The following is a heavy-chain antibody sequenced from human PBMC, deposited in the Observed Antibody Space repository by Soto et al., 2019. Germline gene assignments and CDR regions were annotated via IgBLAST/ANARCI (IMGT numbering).Heavy chain of an antibody. CDR2: ISSSGSTI. V-gene: IGHV3-11*01. J-gene: IGHJ4*02. Sequence: GSLRLSCADSGLSLSDYYMTWIRQAPGKGLEWVSYISSSGSTIYYADSVKGRFTISRDNAKNSLYLQMNSLRAEDTAVYYCARGPPSSGWEDFDYWGQGTLVTVSS. D-gene: IGHD6-19*01. CDR1: GLSLSDYY. CDR3: ARGPPSSGWEDFDY.